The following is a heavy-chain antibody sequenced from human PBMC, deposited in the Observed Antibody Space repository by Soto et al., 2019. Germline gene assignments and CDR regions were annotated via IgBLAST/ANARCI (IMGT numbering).Heavy chain of an antibody. V-gene: IGHV4-34*01. D-gene: IGHD6-19*01. Sequence: SETLSLTCAVYGGSFSGYYWSWIRQPPGKGLEWIGEINHSGSTNYNPSLKSRVTISVDTSKNQFSLKLSSVTAADTAVYYCARGLSGWYGLPFDYWGQGTLVTVSS. J-gene: IGHJ4*02. CDR2: INHSGST. CDR3: ARGLSGWYGLPFDY. CDR1: GGSFSGYY.